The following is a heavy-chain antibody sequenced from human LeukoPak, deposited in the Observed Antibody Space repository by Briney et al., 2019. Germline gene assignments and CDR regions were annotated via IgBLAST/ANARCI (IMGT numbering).Heavy chain of an antibody. CDR2: MTTSGSTT. V-gene: IGHV3-48*03. Sequence: GGSLRLSCAASGFTFSSHEMNWVRQAPGKGLEWVSYMTTSGSTTYYADSVQGRFTISRDNSKNTLYLQMSSLRAEDTAVYYCARGQRAAAGFDSWGQGTLVTVSS. CDR1: GFTFSSHE. D-gene: IGHD6-13*01. J-gene: IGHJ4*02. CDR3: ARGQRAAAGFDS.